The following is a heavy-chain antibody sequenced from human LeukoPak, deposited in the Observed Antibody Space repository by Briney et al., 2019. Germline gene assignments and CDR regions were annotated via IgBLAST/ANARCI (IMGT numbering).Heavy chain of an antibody. J-gene: IGHJ4*02. V-gene: IGHV1-2*02. CDR1: GYTFTGYY. CDR2: INPNSGGT. Sequence: ASVKVSCKASGYTFTGYYMHWVRQAPGQGLEWMGWINPNSGGTNYAQKFQGRVTMTRDTSISTAYMELSRLRSDDTAVYYCARVHSSGHLGRSNENTFDYWGQGTLVTVSS. CDR3: ARVHSSGHLGRSNENTFDY. D-gene: IGHD3-22*01.